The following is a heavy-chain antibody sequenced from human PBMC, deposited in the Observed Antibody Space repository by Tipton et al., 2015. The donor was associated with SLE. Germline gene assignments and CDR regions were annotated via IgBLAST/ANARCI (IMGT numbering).Heavy chain of an antibody. Sequence: TLSLTCTVSGGSISPYYWTWIRQSPGKGLEWIGYIYYSGYTNYNPSLKSRVTISVDTSKNQFSLKLTSVTAADTAVYLCARRTETGSLSAYDYWGQGTLVTVSS. CDR1: GGSISPYY. D-gene: IGHD1-14*01. J-gene: IGHJ4*02. V-gene: IGHV4-59*01. CDR3: ARRTETGSLSAYDY. CDR2: IYYSGYT.